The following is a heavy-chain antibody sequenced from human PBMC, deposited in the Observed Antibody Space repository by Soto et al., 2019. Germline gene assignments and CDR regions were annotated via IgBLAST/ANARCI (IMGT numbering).Heavy chain of an antibody. CDR2: ISSSSSYI. V-gene: IGHV3-21*01. CDR1: GFTFSSYS. Sequence: GGSLRLSCAASGFTFSSYSMNWVRQAPGKGLEWVSSISSSSSYIYYADSVKGRFTISRDNDKNSLYLQMNSLRAEDRAVYYCARVRGSLGPYCDYWGQGTLVTVSS. D-gene: IGHD3-16*01. CDR3: ARVRGSLGPYCDY. J-gene: IGHJ4*02.